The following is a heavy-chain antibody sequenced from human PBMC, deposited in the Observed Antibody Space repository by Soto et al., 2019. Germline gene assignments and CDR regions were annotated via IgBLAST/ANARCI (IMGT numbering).Heavy chain of an antibody. D-gene: IGHD2-8*01. CDR1: VFTFNNYA. CDR2: ISASGGST. V-gene: IGHV3-23*01. J-gene: IGHJ3*02. CDR3: AKARTRSYADALDI. Sequence: GGSLRLSCAASVFTFNNYAMNWVRQAPGKGLEWVSSISASGGSTYYADSVRGRFTISRANSKNTLYLQTNSLRAEDTAVYYCAKARTRSYADALDIWGQGTLVTVSS.